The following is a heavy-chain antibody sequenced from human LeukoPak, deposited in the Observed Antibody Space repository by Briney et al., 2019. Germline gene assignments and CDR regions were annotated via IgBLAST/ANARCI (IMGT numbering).Heavy chain of an antibody. CDR2: IVVGSGNT. J-gene: IGHJ4*02. CDR3: AADSGLIETQGEGVFDY. V-gene: IGHV1-58*02. CDR1: GFTFTSSA. D-gene: IGHD3-16*01. Sequence: SVKVSCKASGFTFTSSAMQWVRQARGQRLEWIGWIVVGSGNTNYAQKFQERVTITRDMFTSTAYMELSSLRSEDTAVYYCAADSGLIETQGEGVFDYWGQGTLVTVSS.